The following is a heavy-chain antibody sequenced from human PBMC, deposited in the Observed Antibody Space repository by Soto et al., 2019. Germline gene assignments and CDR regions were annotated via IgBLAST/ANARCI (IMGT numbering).Heavy chain of an antibody. CDR2: IYYSGST. D-gene: IGHD4-17*01. CDR1: GGSISSSSYY. V-gene: IGHV4-39*07. Sequence: SETLSLTCTVSGGSISSSSYYWGWIRQPPGKGLEWIGSIYYSGSTYYNPSLKSRVSISADTSKNQFSLRLTSVTAADTAVYYCARSTGYGDSFFDYWGQGILVTVSS. CDR3: ARSTGYGDSFFDY. J-gene: IGHJ4*02.